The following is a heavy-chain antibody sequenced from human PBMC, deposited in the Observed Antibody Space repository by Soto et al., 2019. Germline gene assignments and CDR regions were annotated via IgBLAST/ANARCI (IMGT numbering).Heavy chain of an antibody. CDR2: CYGGKT. D-gene: IGHD2-8*01. V-gene: IGHV4-61*03. J-gene: IGHJ4*02. CDR1: GASVSSDDYY. Sequence: QVQLQESGPGLVKPSETLSLTCTVSGASVSSDDYYWSRIPQPPGKGLEWIGCYGGKTNHKPSPKRRVSTSVNTSRTPLYRDLRSVTPAGTAVYYCTGTIGYCVNGASYNGGSGHYWGPGILVNVAS. CDR3: TGTIGYCVNGASYNGGSGHY.